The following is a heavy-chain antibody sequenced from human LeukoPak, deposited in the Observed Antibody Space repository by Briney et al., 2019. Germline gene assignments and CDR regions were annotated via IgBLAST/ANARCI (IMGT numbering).Heavy chain of an antibody. CDR3: AKVVWLVRGHFDY. V-gene: IGHV3-53*01. Sequence: PGGSLRLSCAASGFTVSSNYMSWVRQAPGKGLEWVSVIYSGGSTYYADSVKGRFTISRDNSKNTLYLQMNSLRAEDTAVYCCAKVVWLVRGHFDYWGQGTLVTVSS. D-gene: IGHD6-19*01. CDR2: IYSGGST. J-gene: IGHJ4*02. CDR1: GFTVSSNY.